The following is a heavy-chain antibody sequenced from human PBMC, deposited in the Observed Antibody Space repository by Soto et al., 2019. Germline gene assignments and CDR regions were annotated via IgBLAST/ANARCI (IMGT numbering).Heavy chain of an antibody. J-gene: IGHJ4*02. CDR2: ILHDETP. D-gene: IGHD3-10*01. CDR1: GFMFSTYA. V-gene: IGHV3-23*01. CDR3: AKDLFPTSGQRFFFES. Sequence: PGGSLRLSCAAAGFMFSTYAMTWVRQAPGRGLEWVSTILHDETPFYTDSVKGRLTISRDNVRGTLYLQMNGLRVEDAALYYCAKDLFPTSGQRFFFESWGQGTLVTVSS.